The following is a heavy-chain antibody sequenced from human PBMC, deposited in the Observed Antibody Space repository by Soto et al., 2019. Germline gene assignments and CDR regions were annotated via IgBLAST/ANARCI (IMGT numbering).Heavy chain of an antibody. CDR3: ARESGLGVVVTAIRTGNWFDP. CDR1: GYTFTSYY. V-gene: IGHV1-46*01. CDR2: INPSGGST. Sequence: GASVKVSCKASGYTFTSYYMHWVRQAPGQVLEWMGIINPSGGSTSYAQKFQGRVTMTRDTSTSTVYMELSSLRSEDTAVYYCARESGLGVVVTAIRTGNWFDPWGQGTLVTVSS. J-gene: IGHJ5*02. D-gene: IGHD2-21*02.